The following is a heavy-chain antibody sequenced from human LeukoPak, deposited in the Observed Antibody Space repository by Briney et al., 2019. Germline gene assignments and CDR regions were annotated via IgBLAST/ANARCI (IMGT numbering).Heavy chain of an antibody. CDR3: ARYEWELPSNWFDP. J-gene: IGHJ5*02. CDR1: GGSFSGYY. Sequence: SETLSLTCAVYGGSFSGYYWSWIRQPPGKGLEWIGEINHSGSTSYNPSLKSRVTISVDTSKNQFSLKLSSVTAADTAVYYCARYEWELPSNWFDPWGQGTLVTVSS. D-gene: IGHD1-26*01. V-gene: IGHV4-34*01. CDR2: INHSGST.